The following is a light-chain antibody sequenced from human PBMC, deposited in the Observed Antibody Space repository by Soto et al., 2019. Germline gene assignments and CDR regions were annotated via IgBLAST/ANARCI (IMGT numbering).Light chain of an antibody. J-gene: IGKJ1*01. CDR2: GAS. CDR3: QQYNNWPQS. V-gene: IGKV3-15*01. Sequence: EIVMTQSPATLTVSRGERATLSCRGSKSVSSNLAWYQQKPGLAPRLLIYGASARVAGIPARLSGSGSGTEFTLTICSLQSEDFAVYYCQQYNNWPQSFGQGTQVDIK. CDR1: KSVSSN.